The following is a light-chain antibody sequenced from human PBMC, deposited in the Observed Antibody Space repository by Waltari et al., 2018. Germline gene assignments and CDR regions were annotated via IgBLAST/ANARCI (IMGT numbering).Light chain of an antibody. J-gene: IGKJ4*01. CDR1: QSISSN. CDR3: QHYNNWPPLT. CDR2: GAS. Sequence: EIVMTQSPATLSVSPGERATLPCRASQSISSNLAWYQHRPGQAPRLLLYGASTRASDIPDRFSGRGSGTDFTLTISSLQSEDFAVYYCQHYNNWPPLTFGGGTKVDVK. V-gene: IGKV3-15*01.